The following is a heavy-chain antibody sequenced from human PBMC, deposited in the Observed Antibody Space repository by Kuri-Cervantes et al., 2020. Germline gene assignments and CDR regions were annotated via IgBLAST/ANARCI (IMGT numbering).Heavy chain of an antibody. CDR3: AREDGIAGATSAFYI. CDR2: ISYDGSNK. Sequence: GGSLRPSCAASGFILSSYWMCWVRQAPGKVLEWVAVISYDGSNKYYADSVKGRFTISRDNAKNSLYLQMNSLRAEDTAVYYCAREDGIAGATSAFYIWGQGTMVTVSS. D-gene: IGHD1-26*01. V-gene: IGHV3-30-3*01. CDR1: GFILSSYW. J-gene: IGHJ3*02.